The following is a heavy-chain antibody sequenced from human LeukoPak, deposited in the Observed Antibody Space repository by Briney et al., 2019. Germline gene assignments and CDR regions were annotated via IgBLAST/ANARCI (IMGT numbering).Heavy chain of an antibody. D-gene: IGHD6-19*01. CDR2: IYHSGST. Sequence: SETLSLTCAVSGGSISSSNWWSWVRQPPGKGLEWIGEIYHSGSTNYNPSLKSRVTISVDTSKNQFSLKLSSVTAADTAVYYCARQTYSSGLGYWGQGTLVTVSS. CDR3: ARQTYSSGLGY. V-gene: IGHV4-4*02. CDR1: GGSISSSNW. J-gene: IGHJ4*02.